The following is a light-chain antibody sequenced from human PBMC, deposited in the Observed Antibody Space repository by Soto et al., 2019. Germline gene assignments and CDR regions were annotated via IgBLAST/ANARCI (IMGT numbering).Light chain of an antibody. CDR2: EVT. CDR1: SSDVGGYNY. J-gene: IGLJ1*01. Sequence: QSALTQPPSASGSPGQSVTISCTGTSSDVGGYNYVSWYQQHPGKAPKLMIYEVTNRPSGVSNRFSGSKTGNTASLIISGLQAEDEAYYYCFSHRGGDSHVFGTGTKLTVL. CDR3: FSHRGGDSHV. V-gene: IGLV2-14*01.